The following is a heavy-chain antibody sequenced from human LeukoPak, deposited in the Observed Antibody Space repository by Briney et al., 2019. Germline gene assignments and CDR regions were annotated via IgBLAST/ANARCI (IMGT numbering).Heavy chain of an antibody. CDR1: GGSFSGYY. CDR2: INHSGST. D-gene: IGHD6-19*01. V-gene: IGHV4-34*01. J-gene: IGHJ4*02. CDR3: ARRSGKQWLKWQYYFDY. Sequence: SETLSLTCAVYGGSFSGYYWSWIRQPPGKGLEWIGEINHSGSTNYSPSFKSRVTISVDRSKNQFSLKLSSVTAADTAVYYCARRSGKQWLKWQYYFDYWGQGTLVTVSS.